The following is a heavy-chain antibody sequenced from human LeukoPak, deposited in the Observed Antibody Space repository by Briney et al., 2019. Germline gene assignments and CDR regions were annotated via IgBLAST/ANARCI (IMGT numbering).Heavy chain of an antibody. Sequence: EASVKVSCKASGYTFTSYGISWVRQAPGQGLEWMGWISAYNGNTNYAQKLQGRVTMTTDTSTSTAYMELRSLRSDDTAVYYCARGGITMVRGVMRSSWFHPWGQGTLVTVSS. D-gene: IGHD3-10*01. CDR1: GYTFTSYG. V-gene: IGHV1-18*01. CDR3: ARGGITMVRGVMRSSWFHP. CDR2: ISAYNGNT. J-gene: IGHJ5*02.